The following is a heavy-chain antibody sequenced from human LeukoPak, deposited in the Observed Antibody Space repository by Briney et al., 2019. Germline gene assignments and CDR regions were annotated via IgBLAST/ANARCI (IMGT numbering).Heavy chain of an antibody. CDR2: IYYSGST. CDR1: GGSISSYY. CDR3: ARDSYSSSWHD. D-gene: IGHD6-13*01. Sequence: SETLSLTCSVSGGSISSYYWSWLRQPPGKGLEWIGYIYYSGSTNYNPSLKSRVTISVDTSKNQFSLKLSSVTAADTAVYYCARDSYSSSWHDWGQGTLVTVSS. J-gene: IGHJ4*02. V-gene: IGHV4-59*01.